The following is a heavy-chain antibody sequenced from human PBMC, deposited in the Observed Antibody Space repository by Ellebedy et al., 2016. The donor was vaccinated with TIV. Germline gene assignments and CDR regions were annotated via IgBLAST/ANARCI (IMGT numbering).Heavy chain of an antibody. CDR1: GFTFSTSA. D-gene: IGHD1-7*01. CDR2: ISGSGGGT. J-gene: IGHJ4*02. V-gene: IGHV3-23*01. Sequence: GGSLRLSCAASGFTFSTSAMSWVRQAPGKGLEWVSAISGSGGGTYYADSVKGRFTISRDDSKTTLYLQMNSLRAEDTAVYYCAKRLELRRVPDYWGQGTLVTVSS. CDR3: AKRLELRRVPDY.